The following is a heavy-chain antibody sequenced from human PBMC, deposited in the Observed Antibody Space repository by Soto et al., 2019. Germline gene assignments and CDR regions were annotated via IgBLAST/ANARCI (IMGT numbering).Heavy chain of an antibody. Sequence: QVQLVESGGGLVKPGGSLRLSCAASGFTFSDYYKSWIRQAPGKGLEWVSYISSSSSYTNYADSVKGRFTISRDNAQNSLYLQMNSLRAEDTAVYYCATVQYYYESSGYYYSWGQGTLVTVSS. J-gene: IGHJ4*02. CDR3: ATVQYYYESSGYYYS. D-gene: IGHD3-22*01. CDR1: GFTFSDYY. V-gene: IGHV3-11*05. CDR2: ISSSSSYT.